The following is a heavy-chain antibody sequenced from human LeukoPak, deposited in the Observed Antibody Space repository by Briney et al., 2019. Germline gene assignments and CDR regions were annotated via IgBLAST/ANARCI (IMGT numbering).Heavy chain of an antibody. CDR1: GYTFTGYY. V-gene: IGHV1-2*02. Sequence: ASVKVSCKASGYTFTGYYMHWVRQAPGQGLEWMGWISPNSGGTNYAQKFQGRVTMARDTSISTAYMELSRLRSDDTAVYYCARDPEYYDILTGYSDDAFDIWGQGTMVTVSS. J-gene: IGHJ3*02. D-gene: IGHD3-9*01. CDR3: ARDPEYYDILTGYSDDAFDI. CDR2: ISPNSGGT.